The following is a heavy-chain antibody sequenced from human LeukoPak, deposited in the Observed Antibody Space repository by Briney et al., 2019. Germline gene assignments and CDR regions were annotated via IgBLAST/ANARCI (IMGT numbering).Heavy chain of an antibody. D-gene: IGHD6-13*01. CDR3: ARGRVSSSSWSSTYYYYFYMDV. CDR2: IDHTGST. V-gene: IGHV4-59*11. Sequence: SETLSLICSVAGDSISIHYWSWIRQPPGKGLEWIGYIDHTGSTNYNPSLNSRVTISRDTSKNHFSLELSSVTAADTAVYFCARGRVSSSSWSSTYYYYFYMDVWGKGTTVTVSS. CDR1: GDSISIHY. J-gene: IGHJ6*03.